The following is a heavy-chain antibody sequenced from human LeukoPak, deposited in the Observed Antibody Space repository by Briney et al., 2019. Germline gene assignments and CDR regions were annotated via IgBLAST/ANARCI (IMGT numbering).Heavy chain of an antibody. J-gene: IGHJ5*02. D-gene: IGHD3-3*01. CDR2: IYYSGST. V-gene: IGHV4-59*12. CDR1: GGSISSYY. Sequence: SETLSLTCTVSGGSISSYYWSWIRQPPGKGLEWIGYIYYSGSTNYNPSLKSRVTMSVDTSKNQFSLKLSSVTAADTAVYYCARDIGTYYDFWSGRMNWFDPWGQGTLVTVSS. CDR3: ARDIGTYYDFWSGRMNWFDP.